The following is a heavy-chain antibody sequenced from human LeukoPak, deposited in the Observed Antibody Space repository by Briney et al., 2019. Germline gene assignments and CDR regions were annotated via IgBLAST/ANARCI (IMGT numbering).Heavy chain of an antibody. CDR3: ARASPYYDILTGYHYYFDY. CDR2: IYTSGST. CDR1: GGSIGSGSYY. J-gene: IGHJ4*02. V-gene: IGHV4-61*02. D-gene: IGHD3-9*01. Sequence: PSQTLSLTCTVSGGSIGSGSYYWSWIRQPAGKGLEWIGRIYTSGSTNYNPSLKSRVTISVDTSKNQFSLKLSSVTAADTAVYYCARASPYYDILTGYHYYFDYWGQGTLVTVSS.